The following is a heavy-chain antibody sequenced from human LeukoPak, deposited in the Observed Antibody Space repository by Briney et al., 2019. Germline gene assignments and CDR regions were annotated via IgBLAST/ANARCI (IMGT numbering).Heavy chain of an antibody. CDR2: IYSGGST. CDR3: ARGLRFLEWLSYFDY. D-gene: IGHD3-3*01. CDR1: GFTVSSNY. V-gene: IGHV3-53*01. J-gene: IGHJ4*02. Sequence: GGSLRLSCAASGFTVSSNYMSWVRQAPGKGLEWVSVIYSGGSTYYADSVKGRFTISRDNSKNTLYLQMNSLRAEDTAVYYCARGLRFLEWLSYFDYWGQGILVTVSS.